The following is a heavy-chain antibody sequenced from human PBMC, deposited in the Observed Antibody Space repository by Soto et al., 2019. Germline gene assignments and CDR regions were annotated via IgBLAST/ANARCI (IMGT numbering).Heavy chain of an antibody. CDR3: ARDLYPTGYSDY. CDR2: IYSGGST. CDR1: GFTVSSNY. J-gene: IGHJ4*02. V-gene: IGHV3-53*01. D-gene: IGHD3-9*01. Sequence: LRLSCAASGFTVSSNYMSWVRQAPGKGLEWVSVIYSGGSTYYADSVKGRFTISRDNSKNTLYLQMNSLRAEDTAVYYCARDLYPTGYSDYWGQGTLVTVSS.